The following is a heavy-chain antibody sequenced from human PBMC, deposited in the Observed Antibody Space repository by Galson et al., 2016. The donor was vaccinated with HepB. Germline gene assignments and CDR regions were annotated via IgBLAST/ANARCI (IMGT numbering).Heavy chain of an antibody. J-gene: IGHJ4*02. CDR3: AEDNAAWLVDY. V-gene: IGHV3-30*04. CDR1: GFTFRSIT. Sequence: SLRLSCAASGFTFRSITMHWVRQAPGRGLEWLAAISPDGSEGYYADSVQGRFTISRDNSKNTLYLQMNSLRSEDAAIYYCAEDNAAWLVDYGGQGSLVTVSS. D-gene: IGHD6-19*01. CDR2: ISPDGSEG.